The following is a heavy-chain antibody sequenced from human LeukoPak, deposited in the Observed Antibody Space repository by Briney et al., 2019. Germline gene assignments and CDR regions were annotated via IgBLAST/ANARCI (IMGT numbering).Heavy chain of an antibody. J-gene: IGHJ6*02. CDR1: GFTFSSYA. CDR3: AKAYYYDSSGYQPPYGMDV. V-gene: IGHV3-23*01. Sequence: PGGSLRLSCAASGFTFSSYAMSWVRQAPGKGLEWVSGISASGGSTYYADSVKGRFTISRDNSKNTLYLQMNSLRAEDTAVYYCAKAYYYDSSGYQPPYGMDVWGQGTTVTVSS. CDR2: ISASGGST. D-gene: IGHD3-22*01.